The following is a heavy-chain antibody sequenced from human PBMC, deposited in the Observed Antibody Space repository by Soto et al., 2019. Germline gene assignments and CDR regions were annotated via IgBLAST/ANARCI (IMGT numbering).Heavy chain of an antibody. J-gene: IGHJ6*02. CDR3: ARGVGGSGSYYYYGMDV. Sequence: SETLSLTCTVSGGSIGNYYWSWIRQPPGKGLEWIGYIYYSGSTNYNPSLKSRASISVDMSMDQFSLKLRSVTATDTAVYYCARGVGGSGSYYYYGMDVWGQGTTVTVSS. CDR1: GGSIGNYY. CDR2: IYYSGST. V-gene: IGHV4-59*01. D-gene: IGHD3-10*01.